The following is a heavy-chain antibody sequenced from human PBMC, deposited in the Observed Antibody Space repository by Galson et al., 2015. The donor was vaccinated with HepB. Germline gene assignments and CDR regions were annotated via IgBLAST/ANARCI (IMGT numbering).Heavy chain of an antibody. CDR1: GFTFKNYD. J-gene: IGHJ4*02. V-gene: IGHV3-13*01. CDR3: ARGGHYDTSGDYPKPFDY. Sequence: SLRLSCAVSGFTFKNYDMHWVRQPTGKGLEWVSGIGTVGDTYYSGSVEGRFTISREKANNSLYLQMNSLRAGDTAVYYCARGGHYDTSGDYPKPFDYGGQGALVTVSS. D-gene: IGHD3-22*01. CDR2: IGTVGDT.